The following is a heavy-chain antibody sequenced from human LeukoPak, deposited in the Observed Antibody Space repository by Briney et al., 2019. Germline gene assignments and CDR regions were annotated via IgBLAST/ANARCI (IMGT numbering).Heavy chain of an antibody. CDR1: GGSISSSSYY. V-gene: IGHV4-39*01. Sequence: SETLSLTCTVSGGSISSSSYYWGWIRQPPGKGLEWIGSIYSSGSTYYNTSLKSRVTISVATSKNKFSLTLSSVPASDTAVYYCARRGGSGRSFDYWGQGILVTVSS. CDR3: ARRGGSGRSFDY. CDR2: IYSSGST. D-gene: IGHD3-10*01. J-gene: IGHJ4*02.